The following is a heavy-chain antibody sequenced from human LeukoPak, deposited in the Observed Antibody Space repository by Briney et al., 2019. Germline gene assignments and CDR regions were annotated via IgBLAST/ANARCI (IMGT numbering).Heavy chain of an antibody. V-gene: IGHV2-5*02. CDR1: GFALSTSGVG. J-gene: IGHJ4*01. D-gene: IGHD1-7*01. Sequence: SRPTPVHPTQPLTLTCTFSGFALSTSGVGVGWIRQAPGKTLEWLALIYWDDDKRFIPSLKSRLTITKDTSKNQVVLTMTKMGPVDTGTYCCAQSTIGNYWPFDCWGHGFLVSVSS. CDR3: AQSTIGNYWPFDC. CDR2: IYWDDDK.